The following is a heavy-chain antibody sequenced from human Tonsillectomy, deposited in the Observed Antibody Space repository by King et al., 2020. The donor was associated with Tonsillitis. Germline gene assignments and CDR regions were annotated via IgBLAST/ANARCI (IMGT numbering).Heavy chain of an antibody. J-gene: IGHJ5*02. D-gene: IGHD3-3*01. V-gene: IGHV1-18*01. CDR2: ISAYGDNK. CDR3: ARDLRYYDFWSGPLGDWFDP. CDR1: GYTFTSYG. Sequence: QLVQSGPEVKKPGASVKVSCKASGYTFTSYGITWVRQAPGQGLEWMGWISAYGDNKKYSQKFQDRVTMTTDTSTSTAFLDLRSLRSDDTAVYYCARDLRYYDFWSGPLGDWFDPWGQGTLVTVSS.